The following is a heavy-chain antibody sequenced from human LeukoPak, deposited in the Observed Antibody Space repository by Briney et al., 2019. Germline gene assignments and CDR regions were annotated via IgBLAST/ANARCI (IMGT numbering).Heavy chain of an antibody. CDR3: AREGVLRWSYYFDY. CDR2: IIPILGIA. V-gene: IGHV1-69*04. CDR1: GGTFSSYA. J-gene: IGHJ4*02. Sequence: SVKVSCKASGGTFSSYAISWVRQAPGQGLEWMGRIIPILGIANYAQKFQGRVTITADKSTSTAHMELSSLRSEDTAVYYCAREGVLRWSYYFDYWGQGTLVTVSS. D-gene: IGHD4-17*01.